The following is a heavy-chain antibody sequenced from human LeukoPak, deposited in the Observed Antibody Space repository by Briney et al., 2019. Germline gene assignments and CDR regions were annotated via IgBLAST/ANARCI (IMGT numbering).Heavy chain of an antibody. CDR1: GGSISSHY. Sequence: SETLSLTCTVSGGSISSHYWSWIRQPPGKGLEWIGYIYYSGSTNYNPSLKSRVTISVDMSKNQFSLKLSSVTAADTAVYYCARELQGYCSSTSCDYFDYWGQGTLVTVSS. CDR2: IYYSGST. D-gene: IGHD2-2*01. J-gene: IGHJ4*02. V-gene: IGHV4-59*11. CDR3: ARELQGYCSSTSCDYFDY.